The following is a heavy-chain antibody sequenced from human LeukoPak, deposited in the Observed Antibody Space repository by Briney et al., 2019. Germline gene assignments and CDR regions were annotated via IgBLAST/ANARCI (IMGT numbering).Heavy chain of an antibody. V-gene: IGHV3-23*01. CDR2: ISGSGGST. CDR3: AKRLDYFDS. CDR1: GFPFGSYT. J-gene: IGHJ4*02. Sequence: QPGGSLRLSCAASGFPFGSYTMNWVRQAPGKGLEWVSGISGSGGSTYYADSVKGRFTISRDNSKNTVYLQLNSLRPEDTAVYYCAKRLDYFDSWGQGILVTVSS.